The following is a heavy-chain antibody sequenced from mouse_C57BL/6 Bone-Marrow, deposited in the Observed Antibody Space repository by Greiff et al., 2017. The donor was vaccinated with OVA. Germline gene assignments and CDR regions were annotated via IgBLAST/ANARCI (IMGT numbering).Heavy chain of an antibody. Sequence: QVQLQQSGAELARPGASVKLSCKASGYTFTSYGISWVKQRTGQGLEWIGEIYPRSGNTYYNEKFKGKATLTADKSSSTAYMELRSLTSEDSAVYFCARSLGTTYYFDYWGQGTTLTVSS. J-gene: IGHJ2*01. D-gene: IGHD1-1*01. V-gene: IGHV1-81*01. CDR3: ARSLGTTYYFDY. CDR1: GYTFTSYG. CDR2: IYPRSGNT.